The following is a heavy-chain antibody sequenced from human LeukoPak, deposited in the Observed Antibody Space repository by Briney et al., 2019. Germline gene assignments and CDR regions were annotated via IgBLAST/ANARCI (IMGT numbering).Heavy chain of an antibody. J-gene: IGHJ3*02. V-gene: IGHV4-4*07. D-gene: IGHD4-17*01. CDR2: IYTSGST. CDR1: GGSISSYY. CDR3: ARLQGGTVTTAGDEAFDI. Sequence: PSETLSLTCTVSGGSISSYYWSWIRQPAGKGLEWIGRIYTSGSTNYNPSLKSRVTMSVDTSKNQFSLKLSSVTAADTAVYYCARLQGGTVTTAGDEAFDIWGQGTMVTVSS.